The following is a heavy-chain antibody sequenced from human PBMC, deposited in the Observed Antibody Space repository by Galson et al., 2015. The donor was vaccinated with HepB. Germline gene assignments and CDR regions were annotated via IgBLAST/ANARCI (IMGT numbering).Heavy chain of an antibody. CDR1: GGSFTGYY. D-gene: IGHD6-13*01. CDR2: INHSGST. Sequence: LSLTCAVYGGSFTGYYWSWIRQPPGKGLEWIGEINHSGSTNYNPSLKSRVTISIDTSKNQFSLKLSSVTAADTAAYYCARGRIARGSISAAAPFDYWGQGTLVTVSS. V-gene: IGHV4-34*01. J-gene: IGHJ4*02. CDR3: ARGRIARGSISAAAPFDY.